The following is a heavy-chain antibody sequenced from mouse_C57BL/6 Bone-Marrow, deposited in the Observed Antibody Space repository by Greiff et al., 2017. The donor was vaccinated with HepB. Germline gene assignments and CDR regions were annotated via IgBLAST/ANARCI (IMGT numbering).Heavy chain of an antibody. CDR3: ARPYGNPWNYFDY. D-gene: IGHD2-1*01. CDR2: IDPSDSYT. J-gene: IGHJ2*01. Sequence: QVQLQQPGAELVMPGASVKLSCKASGYTFTSYWMHWVKQRPGQGLEWIGEIDPSDSYTNYNQKFKGKSTLTVDKSSSTAYMQLSSLTSEDSAVYYCARPYGNPWNYFDYWGQGTTLTVSS. V-gene: IGHV1-69*01. CDR1: GYTFTSYW.